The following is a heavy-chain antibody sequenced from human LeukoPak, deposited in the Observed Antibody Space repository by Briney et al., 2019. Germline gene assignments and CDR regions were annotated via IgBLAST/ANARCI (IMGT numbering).Heavy chain of an antibody. Sequence: ASVKVSCKASGYTFTGYYMHWVRQAPGQGLEWMGWINPNSGGTSYAQKFQGWVTMTRDTSISTAYMELSRLRSDDTAVYYCARGLDSSGWPPFDYWGQGTLVAVSS. J-gene: IGHJ4*02. D-gene: IGHD6-19*01. CDR3: ARGLDSSGWPPFDY. CDR2: INPNSGGT. CDR1: GYTFTGYY. V-gene: IGHV1-2*04.